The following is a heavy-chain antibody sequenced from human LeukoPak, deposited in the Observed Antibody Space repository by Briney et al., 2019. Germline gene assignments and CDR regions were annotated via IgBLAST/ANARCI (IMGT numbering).Heavy chain of an antibody. D-gene: IGHD3-3*01. CDR2: INSDGSST. V-gene: IGHV3-74*01. CDR3: ARGVTIFGVVIKFYNWFDP. Sequence: GGSLRLSCAASGFTFSSYWMHLVRQAPGKGLVWVSRINSDGSSTSYADSVKGRFTISRDNAKNTLYLQMNSLRAEDTAAYYCARGVTIFGVVIKFYNWFDPWGQGTLVTVSS. J-gene: IGHJ5*02. CDR1: GFTFSSYW.